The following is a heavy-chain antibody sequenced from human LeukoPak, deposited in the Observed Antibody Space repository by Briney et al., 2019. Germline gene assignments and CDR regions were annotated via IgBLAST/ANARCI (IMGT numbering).Heavy chain of an antibody. V-gene: IGHV3-23*01. CDR3: AKDSVIGRYYYDTTGSFDD. CDR2: IRPSGDNT. Sequence: GGSLRLSCAASGFTFSSYDMTWVRQAPGRGLEWVSSIRPSGDNTYYGDSVKGRFTISRDNSKNTLYLQLNNLRAEDTAVYYCAKDSVIGRYYYDTTGSFDDWGQGTLVTVSS. D-gene: IGHD3-22*01. CDR1: GFTFSSYD. J-gene: IGHJ4*02.